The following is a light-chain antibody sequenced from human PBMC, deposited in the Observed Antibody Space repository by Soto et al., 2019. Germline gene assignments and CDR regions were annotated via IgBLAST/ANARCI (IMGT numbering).Light chain of an antibody. Sequence: QSALTQPASVSGSPGQSITISCTGTINDFVVYNYVSWYQQLPGKAPKLMIYGVSNRPSGVPDRFSGSKSGTSASLAISGLQSEDEADYYCAAWDDSLNGRVFGGGTKLTVL. CDR3: AAWDDSLNGRV. CDR2: GVS. J-gene: IGLJ3*02. CDR1: INDFVVYNY. V-gene: IGLV2-14*01.